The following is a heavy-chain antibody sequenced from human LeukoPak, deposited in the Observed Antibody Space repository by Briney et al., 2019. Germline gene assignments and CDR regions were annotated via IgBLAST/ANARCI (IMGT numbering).Heavy chain of an antibody. D-gene: IGHD3-22*01. CDR3: ASFYDSSGYYPHDAFNI. Sequence: ASVKVSCKASGYTFTSYYMHWVRQAPGQGLEWMGIINPSGGSTSYAQKFQGRVTMTRDTSTSTVYMELSSLRSEDTAVYYCASFYDSSGYYPHDAFNIGGQGTMVTVSS. CDR2: INPSGGST. J-gene: IGHJ3*02. CDR1: GYTFTSYY. V-gene: IGHV1-46*01.